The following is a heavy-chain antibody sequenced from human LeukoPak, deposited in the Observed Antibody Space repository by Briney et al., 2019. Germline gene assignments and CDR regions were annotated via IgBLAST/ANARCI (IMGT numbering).Heavy chain of an antibody. V-gene: IGHV3-74*01. J-gene: IGHJ3*01. CDR3: ARDRSYGDLWAAFDV. CDR2: INTDGSST. CDR1: GFTFSSYW. Sequence: PGGSLRLSCAASGFTFSSYWMHWVRQAPGKGLVWVSRINTDGSSTTYADSVKGRFTISRDNAKNTLYLQMNSLRADDTAVYYCARDRSYGDLWAAFDVWGQGTMVTVSS. D-gene: IGHD4-17*01.